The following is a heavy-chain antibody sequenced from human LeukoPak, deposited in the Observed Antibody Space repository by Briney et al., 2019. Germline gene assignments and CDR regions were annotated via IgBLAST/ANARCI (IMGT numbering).Heavy chain of an antibody. J-gene: IGHJ5*02. CDR1: GYTFTIYG. CDR2: ISGFNGAT. Sequence: ASVKVSCKASGYTFTIYGISWVRQAPGQGLEWMGWISGFNGATNYVQKFQGRVTMTIDTSTNTTYTDLRTVTSDDTAIYYCARALPGAATAHNWFDPWGQGTLVTVSS. V-gene: IGHV1-18*01. D-gene: IGHD6-13*01. CDR3: ARALPGAATAHNWFDP.